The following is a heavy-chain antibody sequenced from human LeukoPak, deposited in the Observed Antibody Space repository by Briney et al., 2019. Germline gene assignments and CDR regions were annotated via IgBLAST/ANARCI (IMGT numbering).Heavy chain of an antibody. CDR1: GFTFDDYA. CDR3: AKDMGHVGVALD. V-gene: IGHV3-9*01. Sequence: PGGSLRLSCAASGFTFDDYAMHWVRQAPGKGLEWVSSISWNSGNIDYADSVKGRFTISRDNAKNSLYLQMNSLRAEDTALYYCAKDMGHVGVALDWGQGTLVTVSS. D-gene: IGHD1-26*01. CDR2: ISWNSGNI. J-gene: IGHJ4*02.